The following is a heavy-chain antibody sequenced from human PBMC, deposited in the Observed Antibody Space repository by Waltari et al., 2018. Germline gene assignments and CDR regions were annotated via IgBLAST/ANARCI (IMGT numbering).Heavy chain of an antibody. CDR1: GFTFRTYW. J-gene: IGHJ4*02. V-gene: IGHV3-7*01. D-gene: IGHD7-27*01. CDR3: ARGGNWADY. CDR2: IKQEGSEK. Sequence: EVQLVESGGGLVQPGGSLRLSCAVSGFTFRTYWMSWVRQAPGKRLEWVANIKQEGSEKDYADSVKGRFTISRDNGKNSLFLQMNSLRPEDTAVYYCARGGNWADYWGRGTLVTVSS.